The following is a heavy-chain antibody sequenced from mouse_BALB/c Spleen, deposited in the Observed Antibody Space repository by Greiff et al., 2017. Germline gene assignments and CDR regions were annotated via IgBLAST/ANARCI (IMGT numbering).Heavy chain of an antibody. V-gene: IGHV14-3*02. J-gene: IGHJ1*01. Sequence: VQLQQSGAELVKPGASLSLSCTASGFYITDSYMHWVKQRPEQGLEWIGRIDPANGNTKYDPKFPGMATITADTSSNTAYLQLSSLTSEYTAVYYGARVYGYFDDWGAGTTVTVSS. CDR2: IDPANGNT. CDR3: ARVYGYFDD. CDR1: GFYITDSY.